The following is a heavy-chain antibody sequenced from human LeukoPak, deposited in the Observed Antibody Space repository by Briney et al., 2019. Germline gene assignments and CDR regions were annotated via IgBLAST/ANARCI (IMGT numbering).Heavy chain of an antibody. CDR3: AKVGISWAVAAHFDY. CDR1: GFTFSAYT. D-gene: IGHD6-19*01. J-gene: IGHJ4*02. V-gene: IGHV3-30*18. CDR2: ISYDGSNK. Sequence: GGSLRLSCAASGFTFSAYTLNWVRQAPGKGLEWVAVISYDGSNKYYADSVKGRFTISRDNSKNTLYLQMNSLRAEDTAVYYCAKVGISWAVAAHFDYWGQGTLVTASS.